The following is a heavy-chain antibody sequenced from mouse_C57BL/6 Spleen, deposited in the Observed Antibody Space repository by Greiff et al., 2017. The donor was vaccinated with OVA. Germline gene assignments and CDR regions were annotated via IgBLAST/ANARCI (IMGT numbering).Heavy chain of an antibody. CDR3: ARGGLDTTVVATPDY. V-gene: IGHV1-78*01. Sequence: QVQLQQSDAELVKPGASVKISCKVSGYTFTDHTIHWMKQRPEQGLEWIGYIYPRDGSTKYNEKFKGKATLTADKSSSTAYMQLNSLTSEDSAVYFCARGGLDTTVVATPDYWGQGTTRTVSS. J-gene: IGHJ2*01. CDR2: IYPRDGST. CDR1: GYTFTDHT. D-gene: IGHD1-1*01.